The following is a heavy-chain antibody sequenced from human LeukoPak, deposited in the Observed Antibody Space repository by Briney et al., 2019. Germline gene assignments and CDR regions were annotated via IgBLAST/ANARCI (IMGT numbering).Heavy chain of an antibody. CDR1: GFAFSTYW. CDR2: INLDGSEV. D-gene: IGHD3-16*01. CDR3: ASGRHDFVH. J-gene: IGHJ4*01. V-gene: IGHV3-7*01. Sequence: GESLRLSCAASGFAFSTYWMTWVRQAPGKGLEWVANINLDGSEVHYVDSLKDRFTISRDNARNSLYLQMNTLRAEDTAVYYCASGRHDFVHWGHGTLVTVSS.